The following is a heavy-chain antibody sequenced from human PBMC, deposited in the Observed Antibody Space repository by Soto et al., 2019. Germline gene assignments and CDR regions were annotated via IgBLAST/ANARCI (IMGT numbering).Heavy chain of an antibody. D-gene: IGHD3-10*01. CDR2: IKSKTDGGTT. J-gene: IGHJ4*02. CDR1: GFTFSNAW. V-gene: IGHV3-15*01. Sequence: EVQLVESGGGLVKPGGSLRLSCAASGFTFSNAWMSWVRQAPGKGLEWVGRIKSKTDGGTTDYAAPVKGRFTISRDDSKNTLYLQMNSLKTEDTAVYYCTTDPQKMVRGTNTKNYWGQGTLVTVSS. CDR3: TTDPQKMVRGTNTKNY.